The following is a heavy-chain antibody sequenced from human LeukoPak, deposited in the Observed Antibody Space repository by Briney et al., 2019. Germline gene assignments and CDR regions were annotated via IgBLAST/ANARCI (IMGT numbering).Heavy chain of an antibody. V-gene: IGHV3-21*01. CDR3: ARGGNSSWRYFDY. CDR1: GFTFSRYS. D-gene: IGHD6-13*01. J-gene: IGHJ4*02. Sequence: PGGSLRLSCAASGFTFSRYSMNGVRQAPGKALEGVSSISSSSSYIYYADSVKGRFTTSRDNAKNSLFLQMNNLRAEDTAVYYCARGGNSSWRYFDYWGQGTLVTVSS. CDR2: ISSSSSYI.